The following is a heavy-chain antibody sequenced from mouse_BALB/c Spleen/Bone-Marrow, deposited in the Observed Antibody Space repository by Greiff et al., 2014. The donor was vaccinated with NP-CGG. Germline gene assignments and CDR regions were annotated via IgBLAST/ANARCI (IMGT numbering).Heavy chain of an antibody. CDR3: ARPKGFALDY. CDR1: GYTFTDYT. V-gene: IGHV1-4*01. CDR2: VNPRSGYA. Sequence: VQLQESGAELASPGASVKMSCKASGYTFTDYTIQWVKQSPGQGLEWIGYVNPRSGYANYNQKFKDKATLTADKSSSTAFMQLSSLTSEDSAVYYCARPKGFALDYWGQGTALTVSS. J-gene: IGHJ2*01.